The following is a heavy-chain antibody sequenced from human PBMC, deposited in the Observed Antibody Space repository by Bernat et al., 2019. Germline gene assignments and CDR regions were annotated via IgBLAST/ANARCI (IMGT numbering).Heavy chain of an antibody. CDR1: GDTVSSNSAA. Sequence: QVQLQQSGPGLVKSSQTLSLTCAISGDTVSSNSAAWNWIRQSPSRGLEWLGRTYYRSKWYYDYAVSVKIRLTTNPDTSKSQFSLHLSSGTPEDTAVYYCTRGFRGGVGGFDYWGQGTLVTVSS. CDR2: TYYRSKWYY. D-gene: IGHD1-26*01. V-gene: IGHV6-1*01. CDR3: TRGFRGGVGGFDY. J-gene: IGHJ4*02.